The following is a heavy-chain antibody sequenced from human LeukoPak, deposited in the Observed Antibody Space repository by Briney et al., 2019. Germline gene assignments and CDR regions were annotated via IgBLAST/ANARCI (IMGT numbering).Heavy chain of an antibody. D-gene: IGHD1-20*01. V-gene: IGHV4-34*01. J-gene: IGHJ4*02. Sequence: SETLSLTCAVYGGSFRGYYWSWLRQPPGKGLEWIGEINHSGSTNYNPSLKSRVTISVDTSKNQFSLKLSSVTAADTAVYYCARLYNWNYFNYWGQGTLVTVSS. CDR3: ARLYNWNYFNY. CDR2: INHSGST. CDR1: GGSFRGYY.